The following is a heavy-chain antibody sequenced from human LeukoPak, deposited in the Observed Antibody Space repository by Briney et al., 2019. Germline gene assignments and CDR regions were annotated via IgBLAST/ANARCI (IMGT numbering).Heavy chain of an antibody. CDR1: GFTFSGSA. J-gene: IGHJ6*03. D-gene: IGHD7-27*01. V-gene: IGHV3-73*01. CDR3: TRLPLGYYYYMDV. CDR2: IRSKANSYAT. Sequence: GGSLKLSCAASGFTFSGSAMHWVRQASGKGLEWVGRIRSKANSYATAYAASVKGRFTISRDDSKSTAYLQMNSLKTEDTAVYYCTRLPLGYYYYMDVWGKGTTVTVSS.